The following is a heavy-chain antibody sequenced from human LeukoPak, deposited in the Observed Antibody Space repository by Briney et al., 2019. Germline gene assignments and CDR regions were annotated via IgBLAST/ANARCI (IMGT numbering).Heavy chain of an antibody. D-gene: IGHD3-16*02. CDR2: ISGSGGST. Sequence: PGGSLRLSCAASGFTFSSYAMSWVRQAPGKGLEWVSAISGSGGSTYYADSVKGRFTISRDNSKNTLYLQMNSLRAEDTAVYYCANSGREHYDYVWGSYRPQNWFDPWGQGTLVTVSS. J-gene: IGHJ5*02. CDR3: ANSGREHYDYVWGSYRPQNWFDP. V-gene: IGHV3-23*01. CDR1: GFTFSSYA.